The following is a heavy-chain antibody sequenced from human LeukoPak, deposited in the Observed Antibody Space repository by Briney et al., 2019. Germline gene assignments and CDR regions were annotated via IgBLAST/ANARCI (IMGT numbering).Heavy chain of an antibody. CDR3: ARGGPFYCSSTSCYPNYYYYYMDV. J-gene: IGHJ6*03. Sequence: SETLSLTCAVYGGSFSGYYWSWIRQPPGKGLEWIGEINHSGSTNYNPSLKSRVTISVDTSKNQFSLKLSSVTAADTAVYYCARGGPFYCSSTSCYPNYYYYYMDVWGKGTTVTVSS. CDR1: GGSFSGYY. V-gene: IGHV4-34*01. D-gene: IGHD2-2*01. CDR2: INHSGST.